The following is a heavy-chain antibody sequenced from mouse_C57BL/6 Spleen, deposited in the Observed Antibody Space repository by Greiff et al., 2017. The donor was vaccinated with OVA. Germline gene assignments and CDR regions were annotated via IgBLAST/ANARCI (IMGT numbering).Heavy chain of an antibody. J-gene: IGHJ2*01. CDR3: ARSHDGYWDYCDY. V-gene: IGHV1-82*01. CDR1: GYAFSSSW. Sequence: QVQLQQSGPELVKPGASVKISCKASGYAFSSSWMNWVKQRPGKGLEWIGRIYPGDGDTNYNGKFKGKATLTADKSSSTAYMQLSSLTSEDSAVYFCARSHDGYWDYCDYWGQGTTLTVSS. CDR2: IYPGDGDT. D-gene: IGHD2-3*01.